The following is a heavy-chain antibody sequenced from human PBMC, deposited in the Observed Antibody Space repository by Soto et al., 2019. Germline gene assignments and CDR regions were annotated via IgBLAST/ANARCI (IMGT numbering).Heavy chain of an antibody. CDR2: INPNSGGT. Sequence: ASVKVSCKASGYTFTGYYMHWVRQAPGQGLEWMGWINPNSGGTNYAQKFQGRVTMTSDTSMSTAYVELARLRSDDTAVYYCVRDLVTTIGDFDYWGQGTLVTVSS. CDR1: GYTFTGYY. V-gene: IGHV1-2*02. D-gene: IGHD5-12*01. CDR3: VRDLVTTIGDFDY. J-gene: IGHJ4*02.